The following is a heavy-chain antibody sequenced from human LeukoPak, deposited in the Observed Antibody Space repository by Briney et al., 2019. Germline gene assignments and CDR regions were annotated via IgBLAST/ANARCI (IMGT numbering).Heavy chain of an antibody. D-gene: IGHD1-1*01. Sequence: SETLSLTCTVSGGSIGTYYWSWIWQPAGKGLEWIGRIYTSEYTNYNSSLQSRVTISVDKSKNQFSLRLTSVTAADTAVYFCARGQQVAQVDHYSYYMDVWGKGTTVIVS. CDR3: ARGQQVAQVDHYSYYMDV. CDR2: IYTSEYT. V-gene: IGHV4-4*07. CDR1: GGSIGTYY. J-gene: IGHJ6*03.